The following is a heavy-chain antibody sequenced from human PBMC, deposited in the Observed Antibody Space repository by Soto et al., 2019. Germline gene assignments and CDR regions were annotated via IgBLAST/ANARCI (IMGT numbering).Heavy chain of an antibody. Sequence: EVQLVESGGDFVQPGGSLRLSCAASGFTFSSYWMHWVRQVPGKGLVWLSRINSDGSRVNYADSVKGRFAISRDNAKNTLYLHVNSLTVEDTAVYFCARGGSGAYYQDYWGRGTLVTVSS. D-gene: IGHD3-22*01. V-gene: IGHV3-74*01. CDR1: GFTFSSYW. CDR3: ARGGSGAYYQDY. CDR2: INSDGSRV. J-gene: IGHJ4*02.